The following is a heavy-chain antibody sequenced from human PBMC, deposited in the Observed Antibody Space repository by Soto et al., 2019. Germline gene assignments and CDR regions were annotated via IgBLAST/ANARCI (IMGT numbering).Heavy chain of an antibody. V-gene: IGHV4-59*01. CDR3: ARNRDYYDSSGYSLWFDP. J-gene: IGHJ5*02. Sequence: LXLTCTVSCGSISSYYWSWIRQPPWKGLEWIGYIYYSGSTNYNPSLKSRVTISVDTSKNQFSLKLSSVTAADTAVYYCARNRDYYDSSGYSLWFDPWGQGTLVTVSS. CDR2: IYYSGST. D-gene: IGHD3-22*01. CDR1: CGSISSYY.